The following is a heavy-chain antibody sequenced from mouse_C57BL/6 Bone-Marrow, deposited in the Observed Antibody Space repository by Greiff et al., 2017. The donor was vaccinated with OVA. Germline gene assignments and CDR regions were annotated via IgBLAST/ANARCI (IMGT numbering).Heavy chain of an antibody. V-gene: IGHV1-64*01. CDR3: ARYFLYYDYDGYYAMGY. J-gene: IGHJ4*01. D-gene: IGHD2-4*01. CDR2: IHPNSGST. Sequence: QVQLQQPGAELVKPGASVKLSCKASGYTFTSYWMHWVKQRPGQGLEWIGMIHPNSGSTNYNEKFKSKATLTVDKSSSTAYMQLSSLTSEDSAVYYCARYFLYYDYDGYYAMGYWGQGTSVTVSS. CDR1: GYTFTSYW.